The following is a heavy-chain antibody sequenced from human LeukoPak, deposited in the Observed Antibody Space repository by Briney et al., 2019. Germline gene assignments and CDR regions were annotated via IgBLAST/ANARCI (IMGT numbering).Heavy chain of an antibody. CDR1: EFTVSSNY. V-gene: IGHV3-53*01. D-gene: IGHD1-1*01. Sequence: GGSLRLSCAASEFTVSSNYMSWVRQAPGKGLEWVSVIYSGGYTYYADSVKGRFTISRDNSKNTLYLQMNSLRAEDTAVYYCAKTGNPATGDYWGQGTLVTVSS. CDR2: IYSGGYT. CDR3: AKTGNPATGDY. J-gene: IGHJ4*02.